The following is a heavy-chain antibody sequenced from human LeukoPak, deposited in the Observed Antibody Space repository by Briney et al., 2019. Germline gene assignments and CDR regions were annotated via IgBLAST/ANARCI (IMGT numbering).Heavy chain of an antibody. J-gene: IGHJ6*03. D-gene: IGHD6-13*01. CDR1: RFTFSTHG. CDR3: ARDSAAGSYYYYYYMDV. Sequence: GRSLRLSCAASRFTFSTHGMHWVRQAPGKGLEWVAVISYDGSNKYYADSVKGRFTISGDNSKNTLYLQMNSLRAEDTAVYYCARDSAAGSYYYYYYMDVWGKGTTVTVSS. CDR2: ISYDGSNK. V-gene: IGHV3-30*03.